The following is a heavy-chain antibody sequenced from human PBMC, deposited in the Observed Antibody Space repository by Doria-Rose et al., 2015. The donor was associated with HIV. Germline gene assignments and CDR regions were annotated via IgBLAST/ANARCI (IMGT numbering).Heavy chain of an antibody. V-gene: IGHV4-4*02. D-gene: IGHD3-3*01. CDR3: ARGLPRGQFLEWFWAFDT. Sequence: QVQLQESGPGLVKPSGTLSLTCAVSGASISSSNWWSWVRQPPGKGLEWIGEIYHTGSTNYTPALKSQVPIPEDKPTNQVAREGGSVTAADTAVYYCARGLPRGQFLEWFWAFDTWGLGTRGTGSS. CDR2: IYHTGST. CDR1: GASISSSNW. J-gene: IGHJ3*02.